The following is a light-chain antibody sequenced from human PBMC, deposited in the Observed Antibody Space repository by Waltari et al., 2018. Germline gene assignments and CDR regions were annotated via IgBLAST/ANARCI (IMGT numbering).Light chain of an antibody. J-gene: IGKJ1*01. CDR1: QSVSSN. CDR3: QQYNNWPPWT. V-gene: IGKV3-15*01. CDR2: GAS. Sequence: EIVMTQSPATLSVSPWARATLSCRPRQSVSSNLAWHQQKPGQAPRLPIYGASTRATGIPARFSGSGSGTEFTLTISSLQSEDFAVYYCQQYNNWPPWTFGQGTKVEIK.